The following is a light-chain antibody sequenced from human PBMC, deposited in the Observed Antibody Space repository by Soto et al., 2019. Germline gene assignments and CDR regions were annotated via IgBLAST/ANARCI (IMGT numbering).Light chain of an antibody. J-gene: IGLJ3*02. CDR3: QSYDSSLSGPNWV. V-gene: IGLV1-40*01. CDR2: GNS. Sequence: QSVLTQPPSVSGAPGQRVTISCTGSSSNIGAGYDVHWYQQLPGTAPKLLIYGNSNRPSGVPDRFSGSKSGTSASLAITGLQAEDAADDSCQSYDSSLSGPNWVFGGGTKLTVL. CDR1: SSNIGAGYD.